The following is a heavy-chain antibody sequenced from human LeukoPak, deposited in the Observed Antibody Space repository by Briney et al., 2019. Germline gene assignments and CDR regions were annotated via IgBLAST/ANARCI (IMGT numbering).Heavy chain of an antibody. V-gene: IGHV5-51*01. CDR3: ARRWCSSTSCSTRINWFDP. CDR2: IYPGDSDT. J-gene: IGHJ5*02. D-gene: IGHD2-2*01. CDR1: GYSFTSYW. Sequence: RTGESLKISCKGSGYSFTSYWIGWVRQMPGKGLEWMGIIYPGDSDTRYSPSFQGQVTISADKSISTAYLQWSSLKASDTAMYYCARRWCSSTSCSTRINWFDPWGQGTLVTVSS.